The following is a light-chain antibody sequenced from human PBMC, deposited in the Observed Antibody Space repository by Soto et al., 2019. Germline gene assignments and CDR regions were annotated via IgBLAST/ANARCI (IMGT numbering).Light chain of an antibody. V-gene: IGKV3-20*01. CDR2: GAS. CDR3: QQYGSALQP. J-gene: IGKJ1*01. CDR1: LSVISNL. Sequence: IELTQSPLTPSLSPGERVTLSCRASLSVISNLQAWHQQRPRQPPRRLIYGASSRATGIPERFSGSGSGTDFTLIISRLDPEGWAVNYCQQYGSALQPFGQGTKVDIK.